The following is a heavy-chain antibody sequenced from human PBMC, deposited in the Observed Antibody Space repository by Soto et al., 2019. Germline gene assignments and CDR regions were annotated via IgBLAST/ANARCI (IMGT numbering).Heavy chain of an antibody. CDR3: AKDRGGVRIPYYSGMDV. V-gene: IGHV3-30*18. Sequence: QVQLVESGGGVVQPGRSLRLSCAASGFTFSSYGMHWVRQAPGKGLEGVAVISYDGSNKYYADSVKGRFTISRDNSKNTLYLQMNRLRAEDTAVYYCAKDRGGVRIPYYSGMDVWGQGTTVTVSS. J-gene: IGHJ6*02. CDR1: GFTFSSYG. D-gene: IGHD2-8*02. CDR2: ISYDGSNK.